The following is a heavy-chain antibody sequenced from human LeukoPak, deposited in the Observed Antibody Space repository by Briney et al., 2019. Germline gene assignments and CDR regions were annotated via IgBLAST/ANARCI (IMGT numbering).Heavy chain of an antibody. D-gene: IGHD6-19*01. Sequence: GGSLRLSCAASGFTFDDYAMHWVRQAPGKGLEWVAVISYDGSNKYYADSVKGRFTISRDNSKNTLYLQMNSLRAEDTAVYYCARSPPVAGREYYFDYWGQGTLVTVSS. V-gene: IGHV3-30-3*01. CDR3: ARSPPVAGREYYFDY. J-gene: IGHJ4*02. CDR2: ISYDGSNK. CDR1: GFTFDDYA.